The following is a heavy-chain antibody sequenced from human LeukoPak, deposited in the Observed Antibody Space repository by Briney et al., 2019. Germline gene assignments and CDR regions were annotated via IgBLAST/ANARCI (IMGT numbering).Heavy chain of an antibody. CDR2: INPSGGST. Sequence: ASVKVSCKASGYTFTSYYMHWVRQAPGQGLEWMGIINPSGGSTSYAQKFQGRVTITADESTSTAYMELSSLRSEDTAVYYCARSLRFLEWLFENGMDVWGQGTTVTVSS. D-gene: IGHD3-3*01. V-gene: IGHV1-46*01. CDR1: GYTFTSYY. CDR3: ARSLRFLEWLFENGMDV. J-gene: IGHJ6*02.